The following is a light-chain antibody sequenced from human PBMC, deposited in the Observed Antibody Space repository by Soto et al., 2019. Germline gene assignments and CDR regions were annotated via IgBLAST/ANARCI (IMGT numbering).Light chain of an antibody. V-gene: IGLV2-14*03. CDR1: SSDIGGYNY. J-gene: IGLJ2*01. CDR2: DVS. CDR3: ASYASSNTVL. Sequence: QSVLTQPASVSGSPGQSITIYCTGTSSDIGGYNYVSWYQQHPGKAPKLMIYDVSDRPSGVSNRFSGSKSGNTASLTISGLHAEDEADYYCASYASSNTVLFGGGTKLTVL.